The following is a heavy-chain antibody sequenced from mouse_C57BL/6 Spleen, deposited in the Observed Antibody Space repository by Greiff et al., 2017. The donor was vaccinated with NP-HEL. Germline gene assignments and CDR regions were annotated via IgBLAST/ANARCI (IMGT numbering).Heavy chain of an antibody. Sequence: QVQLQQPGAELVMPGASVKLSCKASGYTFTSYWMHWVKQRPGQGLEWIGEIDPSDSYTNYNQKFKGKSTLTVDKSSSTTYMQLSSLTSEDSAVYYCARSGRGRCFDDWGQGTTVTVSS. CDR3: ARSGRGRCFDD. CDR2: IDPSDSYT. J-gene: IGHJ2*01. D-gene: IGHD1-1*01. CDR1: GYTFTSYW. V-gene: IGHV1-69*01.